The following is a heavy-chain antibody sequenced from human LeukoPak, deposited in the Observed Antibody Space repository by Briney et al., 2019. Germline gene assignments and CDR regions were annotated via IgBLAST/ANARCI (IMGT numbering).Heavy chain of an antibody. D-gene: IGHD3-3*01. J-gene: IGHJ4*02. Sequence: GGSLRLSCAASGFTFSNYWMSWVRQAPGKGLEWVGRIKSKTDGGTTDYAAPVKGRFTISRDDSKNTLYLQMNSLKTEDTAVYYCTTDVAGYDFWSGYPNYWGQGTLVTVSS. CDR2: IKSKTDGGTT. V-gene: IGHV3-15*01. CDR3: TTDVAGYDFWSGYPNY. CDR1: GFTFSNYW.